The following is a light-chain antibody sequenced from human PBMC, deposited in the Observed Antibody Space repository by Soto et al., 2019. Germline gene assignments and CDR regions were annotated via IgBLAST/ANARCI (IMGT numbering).Light chain of an antibody. V-gene: IGKV1-5*03. CDR1: QTIGTW. CDR3: QGHCELST. J-gene: IGKJ4*01. Sequence: CQISQTIGTWLAWYQRKPAKAPKLLIYKASTLESGVPARFSGRGSGTEFAFPLSSLHADAFAIYFCQGHCELSTFGGGTKVDIK. CDR2: KAS.